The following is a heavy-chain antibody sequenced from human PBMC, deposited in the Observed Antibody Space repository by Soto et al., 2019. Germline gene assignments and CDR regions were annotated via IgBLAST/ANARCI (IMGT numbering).Heavy chain of an antibody. CDR1: GGSISSGGYY. CDR3: AKWEGLGSDYYYYAMDV. V-gene: IGHV4-31*03. Sequence: PSETLSLTCTVSGGSISSGGYYWTWIRQHPGKGLEWIAYIYHSGYTFYNPSLKSRVTMSVDTSKNQFSLKLRSVTAADTAVYYCAKWEGLGSDYYYYAMDVWGQGTTVTVSS. D-gene: IGHD1-26*01. CDR2: IYHSGYT. J-gene: IGHJ6*02.